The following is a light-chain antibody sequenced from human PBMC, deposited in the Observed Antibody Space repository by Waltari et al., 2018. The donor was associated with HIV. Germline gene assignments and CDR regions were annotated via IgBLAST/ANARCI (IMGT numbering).Light chain of an antibody. CDR3: ATWDDSLNGPV. Sequence: QSVLTQPPSASGTPGKRVTTSSSGSISNIGSTTVNWYQQLPGTAPKLLIYTTNQRPSGVPDRFSGSKSGASASLAISGLQSDDEADYYCATWDDSLNGPVFGGGTKLTVL. J-gene: IGLJ3*02. V-gene: IGLV1-44*01. CDR1: ISNIGSTT. CDR2: TTN.